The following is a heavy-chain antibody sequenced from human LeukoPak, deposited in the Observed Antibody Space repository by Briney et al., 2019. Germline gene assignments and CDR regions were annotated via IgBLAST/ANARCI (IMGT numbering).Heavy chain of an antibody. CDR2: INPNSGGT. CDR3: ARASKIVVVPAATPPDP. V-gene: IGHV1-2*02. J-gene: IGHJ5*02. D-gene: IGHD2-2*01. CDR1: GYTFTGYY. Sequence: ASVKVSCKASGYTFTGYYMHWVRQAPGQGLEWMGWINPNSGGTNYEQKFQGRVTMTRDTSISTAYMELSRLRSDDTAVYYCARASKIVVVPAATPPDPWGQGTLVTVSS.